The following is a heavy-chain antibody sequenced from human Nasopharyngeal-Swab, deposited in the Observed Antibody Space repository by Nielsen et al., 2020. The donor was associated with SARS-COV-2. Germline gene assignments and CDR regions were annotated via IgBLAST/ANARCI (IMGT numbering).Heavy chain of an antibody. CDR3: AKVLAVAGTGDY. J-gene: IGHJ4*02. Sequence: VRQAPGKGLEWVAVISYDGSNKYYADSVKGRFTISRVNSKNTLYLQMNSLRAEDTAVYYCAKVLAVAGTGDYWGQGTLVTVSS. V-gene: IGHV3-30*18. D-gene: IGHD6-19*01. CDR2: ISYDGSNK.